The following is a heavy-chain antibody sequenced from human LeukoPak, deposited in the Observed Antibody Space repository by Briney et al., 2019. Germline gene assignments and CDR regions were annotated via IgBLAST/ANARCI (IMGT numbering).Heavy chain of an antibody. Sequence: SETLSLTCAVYGGSFSGYYWSWIRQPPGKGLEWIGEINHSGSTNYNPSLKSRVTISVDTSKNQFSLKLSSVTAADTAVYYCARGYMVRGADVWGKGTTVTVSS. CDR1: GGSFSGYY. CDR2: INHSGST. J-gene: IGHJ6*04. CDR3: ARGYMVRGADV. D-gene: IGHD3-10*01. V-gene: IGHV4-34*01.